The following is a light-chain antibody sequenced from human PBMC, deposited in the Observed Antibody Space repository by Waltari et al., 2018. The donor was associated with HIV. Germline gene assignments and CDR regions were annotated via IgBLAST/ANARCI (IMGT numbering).Light chain of an antibody. CDR3: SSYTGSDTLLGV. V-gene: IGLV2-14*01. CDR1: SSDVGAYNY. CDR2: DVN. Sequence: QSALTQPASVSGSPGQSISISCTGTSSDVGAYNYVSWYQQHPGQAPKLIIYDVNYRPSGISSRFSGSKSGNTASLTISGLQAEYEADYYCSSYTGSDTLLGVFGTGTKVTVL. J-gene: IGLJ1*01.